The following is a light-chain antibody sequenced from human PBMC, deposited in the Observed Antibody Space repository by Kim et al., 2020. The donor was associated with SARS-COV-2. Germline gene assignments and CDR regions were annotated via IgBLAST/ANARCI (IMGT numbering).Light chain of an antibody. CDR3: LLTYSGIRL. Sequence: QAVVTQEPSLTVSPGGTVTLTCGSSAGAVTSGHYPYWFQQKPGQAPRTLIYDINNRNAWTPARFSGSLPGGKAALTLSGGQPEDEADYFCLLTYSGIRLFGGGTQLTVL. CDR2: DIN. J-gene: IGLJ2*01. CDR1: AGAVTSGHY. V-gene: IGLV7-46*01.